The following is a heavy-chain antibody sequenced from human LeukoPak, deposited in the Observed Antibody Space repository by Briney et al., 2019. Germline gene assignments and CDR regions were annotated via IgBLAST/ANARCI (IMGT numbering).Heavy chain of an antibody. J-gene: IGHJ4*02. CDR1: GYTFTGYY. CDR3: ARGGIAGQREIDY. V-gene: IGHV1-2*02. CDR2: INPNSGGT. Sequence: APVKVSCKASGYTFTGYYMHWVRQAPGQGLEWMGWINPNSGGTNYAQKFQGRVTMTRDTSISTAYMELSRLRSDDTAVYYCARGGIAGQREIDYWGQGTLVTVSS. D-gene: IGHD6-13*01.